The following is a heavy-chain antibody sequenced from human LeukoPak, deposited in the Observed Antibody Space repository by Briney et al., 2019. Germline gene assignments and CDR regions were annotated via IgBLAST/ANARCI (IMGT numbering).Heavy chain of an antibody. CDR3: ARGWGYSSSWYASVHFDY. V-gene: IGHV1-69*05. D-gene: IGHD6-13*01. Sequence: TSVTVSCTASGGTFSSYAISWVRQAPGQGLEWMGGIIPIFGTANYAQKFQGRVTITTDESTSTAYMELSRLRSEDTAVYYCARGWGYSSSWYASVHFDYWGQGTLVTVSS. J-gene: IGHJ4*02. CDR2: IIPIFGTA. CDR1: GGTFSSYA.